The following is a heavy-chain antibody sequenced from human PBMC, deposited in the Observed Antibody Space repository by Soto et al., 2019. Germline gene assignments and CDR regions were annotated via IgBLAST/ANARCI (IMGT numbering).Heavy chain of an antibody. CDR1: GYTFTSYY. CDR2: INPSGGST. J-gene: IGHJ6*02. V-gene: IGHV1-46*03. D-gene: IGHD4-17*01. Sequence: ASVKVSCKASGYTFTSYYMHWVRQAPGQGLEWLGIINPSGGSTSYAQKFQGRVTMTRDTSTSTVYMELSSLRSEDTAVYYCARDGPYGGNSQNYYYYGMDVWGQGTTVTVSS. CDR3: ARDGPYGGNSQNYYYYGMDV.